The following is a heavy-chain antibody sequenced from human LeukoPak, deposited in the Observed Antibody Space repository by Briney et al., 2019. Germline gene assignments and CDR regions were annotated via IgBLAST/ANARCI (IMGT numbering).Heavy chain of an antibody. J-gene: IGHJ4*02. Sequence: SETLSLTCTASGGSISSYYWSWIRQPPGKGLEWIGYIYYSGSTNYNPSLKSRVTISVDTSKNQFSLKLSSVTAADTAVYYCARALIAYSSGWTGFSYFDYWGQGTLVTVSS. CDR3: ARALIAYSSGWTGFSYFDY. D-gene: IGHD6-19*01. CDR1: GGSISSYY. CDR2: IYYSGST. V-gene: IGHV4-59*01.